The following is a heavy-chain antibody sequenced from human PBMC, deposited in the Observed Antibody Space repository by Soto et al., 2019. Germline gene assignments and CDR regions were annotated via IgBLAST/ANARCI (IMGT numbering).Heavy chain of an antibody. V-gene: IGHV1-69*13. D-gene: IGHD6-19*01. CDR3: AMIEYSSGSDY. CDR1: GGTFSSYP. CDR2: IFPIFGTT. J-gene: IGHJ4*02. Sequence: ASVKVSCKASGGTFSSYPITWVRQAPGQGLEWLGGIFPIFGTTNYAQRFEDRVTITADGLTSTAYMELSSLRAEDTAVYYCAMIEYSSGSDYWGQGTLVTVSS.